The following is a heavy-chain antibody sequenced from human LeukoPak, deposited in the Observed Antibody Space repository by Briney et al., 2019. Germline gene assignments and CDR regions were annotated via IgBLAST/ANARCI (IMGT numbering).Heavy chain of an antibody. J-gene: IGHJ3*02. V-gene: IGHV1-69*05. CDR2: IIPIFGTA. CDR3: ASSVPLEMATTPDAFDI. D-gene: IGHD5-24*01. CDR1: GGTFSSYA. Sequence: ASVKVSCKASGGTFSSYAISWVRQAPRQGLEWMGGIIPIFGTANYAQKFQGRVTITTDESTSTAYMELSSLRSEDTAVYYCASSVPLEMATTPDAFDIWGQGTMVTVSS.